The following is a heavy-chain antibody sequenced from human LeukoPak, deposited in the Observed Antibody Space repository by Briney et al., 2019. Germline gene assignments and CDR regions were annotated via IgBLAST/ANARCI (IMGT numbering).Heavy chain of an antibody. D-gene: IGHD6-13*01. CDR1: GFTFSSYG. Sequence: PGGSLRLSCAASGFTFSSYGMHWVRQAPGKGLEWVAFIRYDGSNKYYADSVKGRFTISRDNSKNTLYLQMNSLRAEDTAVYYCATGPRGQQQLFLDYWGQGTLVTVSS. CDR3: ATGPRGQQQLFLDY. CDR2: IRYDGSNK. V-gene: IGHV3-30*02. J-gene: IGHJ4*02.